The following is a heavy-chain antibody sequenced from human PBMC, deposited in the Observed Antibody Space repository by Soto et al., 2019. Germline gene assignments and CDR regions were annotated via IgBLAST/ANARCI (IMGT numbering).Heavy chain of an antibody. V-gene: IGHV3-9*01. J-gene: IGHJ3*02. CDR3: AKGRGTIVVTDAYDI. CDR2: LSWNSGFS. CDR1: GFSFDDYT. D-gene: IGHD3-22*01. Sequence: GGSLRLSCGGSGFSFDDYTMHWVRQAPGKGPEWVASLSWNSGFSGYADSVKGRFTISRDNAQSSVHLQMNNLRTEDTALYYCAKGRGTIVVTDAYDIWGQGTMVTVS.